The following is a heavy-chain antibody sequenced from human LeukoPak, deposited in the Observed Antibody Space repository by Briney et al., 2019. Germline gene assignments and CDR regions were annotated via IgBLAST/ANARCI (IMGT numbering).Heavy chain of an antibody. D-gene: IGHD6-19*01. V-gene: IGHV3-21*01. Sequence: GGSLRLSCAASGFTFSSYSMNWVRQAPGKGLEWVSSISSSSSYMYYADSVKGRFTISRDNAKNSLYLQMNSLRAEDTAVYYCARDGVAGGFDYWGQGILVTVSS. CDR1: GFTFSSYS. CDR2: ISSSSSYM. J-gene: IGHJ4*02. CDR3: ARDGVAGGFDY.